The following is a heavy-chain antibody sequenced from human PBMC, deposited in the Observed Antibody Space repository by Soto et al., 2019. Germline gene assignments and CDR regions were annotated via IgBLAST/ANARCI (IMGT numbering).Heavy chain of an antibody. D-gene: IGHD3-9*01. J-gene: IGHJ4*02. Sequence: SETLSLTCAIYGGSFSGYYWSWIRQPPGKGLEWIGEINHSGGTNYNPSLKSRVTISVDTSKNQFSLKVSSVTAADTAVYYCAGHSRYFDYWGQGTLVTVSS. CDR2: INHSGGT. V-gene: IGHV4-34*01. CDR1: GGSFSGYY. CDR3: AGHSRYFDY.